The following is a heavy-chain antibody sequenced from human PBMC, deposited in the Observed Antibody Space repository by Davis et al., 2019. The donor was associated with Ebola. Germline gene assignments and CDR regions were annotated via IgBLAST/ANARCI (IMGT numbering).Heavy chain of an antibody. CDR3: VKASGRFLEWFLYGMDV. D-gene: IGHD3-3*01. V-gene: IGHV3-64D*08. CDR2: ISSNGGST. CDR1: GFTFSSYA. Sequence: GGSLRLSCSASGFTFSSYAMHWVRQAPRKGLEYVSAISSNGGSTYYADSVKGRFTISRDNSKNTLYLQMSSLRAEDTAVYYCVKASGRFLEWFLYGMDVWGQGTTVTVSS. J-gene: IGHJ6*02.